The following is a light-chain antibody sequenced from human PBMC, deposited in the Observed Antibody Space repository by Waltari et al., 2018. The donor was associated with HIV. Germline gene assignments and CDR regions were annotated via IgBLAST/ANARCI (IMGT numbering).Light chain of an antibody. CDR2: EVS. CDR3: SSYTSSSTRVV. V-gene: IGLV2-14*01. Sequence: QSALTQPASVSGSPGQSITISCTGTSSDVGGYNYVSWYQQHPGKAPKLMIYEVSNRPSGVSNRFSGAKSGNTASLTISGLQAEDEADYYCSSYTSSSTRVVVGGGTKLTVL. CDR1: SSDVGGYNY. J-gene: IGLJ2*01.